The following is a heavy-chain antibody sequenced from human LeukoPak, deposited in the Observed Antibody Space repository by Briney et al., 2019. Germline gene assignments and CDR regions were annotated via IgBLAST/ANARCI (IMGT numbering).Heavy chain of an antibody. CDR2: IIPIFGTA. V-gene: IGHV1-69*06. J-gene: IGHJ6*03. CDR3: ARYVLGYYYYMDV. CDR1: GGTFSSYA. D-gene: IGHD3-16*01. Sequence: GASVKVSCKASGGTFSSYAISWVRQAPGQGLEWMGRIIPIFGTANYAQKFQGRVTITADKSTSTAYMELSSLRSEDTAVYYCARYVLGYYYYMDVWGKGTTVTVSS.